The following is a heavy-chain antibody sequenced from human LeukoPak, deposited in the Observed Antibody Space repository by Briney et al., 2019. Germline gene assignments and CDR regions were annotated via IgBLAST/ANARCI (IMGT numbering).Heavy chain of an antibody. Sequence: SETLSLTCTVSGGSISSYYWSWIRQPPGKGLEWIGYIYYSGSTYYNPSLKSRVTISVDTSKNQFSLKLSSVTAADTAVYYCARGKDEEQQLGRLYFDYWGQGTLVTVSS. J-gene: IGHJ4*02. V-gene: IGHV4-59*12. CDR2: IYYSGST. CDR3: ARGKDEEQQLGRLYFDY. D-gene: IGHD6-13*01. CDR1: GGSISSYY.